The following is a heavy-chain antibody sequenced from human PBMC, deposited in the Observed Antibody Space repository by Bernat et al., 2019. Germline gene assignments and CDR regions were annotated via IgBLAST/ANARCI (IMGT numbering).Heavy chain of an antibody. CDR3: ACLKGPYAEAFDF. J-gene: IGHJ3*01. V-gene: IGHV4-39*01. D-gene: IGHD2-2*01. Sequence: QLQLQESGPGLVKPSETLSLTCTVSGGSISSSSYYWGWIRQPPGKGLEWIGSIYYSWRPYYHPSPKSRVTRSIDTSQNKISRKLTSVAAADTAVYYCACLKGPYAEAFDFWGQGTMVTVSS. CDR1: GGSISSSSYY. CDR2: IYYSWRP.